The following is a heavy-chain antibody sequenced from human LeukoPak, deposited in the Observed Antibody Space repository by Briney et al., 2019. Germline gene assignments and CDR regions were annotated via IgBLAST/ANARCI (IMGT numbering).Heavy chain of an antibody. CDR3: ARGNGEYYYGSGSNDY. CDR2: INSDGSST. V-gene: IGHV3-74*01. Sequence: GESLKISCQSSGYTFSSYWMHWVRQAPGKGLVWVSRINSDGSSTSYADSVKGRFTISRDNAKNTLYLQMNSLRAEDTAVYYCARGNGEYYYGSGSNDYWGQGTLVTVSS. CDR1: GYTFSSYW. D-gene: IGHD3-10*01. J-gene: IGHJ4*02.